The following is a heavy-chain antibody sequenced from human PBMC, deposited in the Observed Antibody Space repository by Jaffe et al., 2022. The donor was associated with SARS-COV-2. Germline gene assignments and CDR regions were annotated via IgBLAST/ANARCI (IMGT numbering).Heavy chain of an antibody. CDR3: ARVDYDDSSGSPNWFDP. Sequence: QVQLVQSGAEVKKPGASVKVSCRASGYTFTSYDINWVRQATGQGLEWMGWMNPNSGNTGYAQKFQGRVTMTRNTSISTAYMELSSLRSEDTAVYYCARVDYDDSSGSPNWFDPWGQGTLVTVSS. CDR1: GYTFTSYD. D-gene: IGHD3-22*01. J-gene: IGHJ5*02. V-gene: IGHV1-8*01. CDR2: MNPNSGNT.